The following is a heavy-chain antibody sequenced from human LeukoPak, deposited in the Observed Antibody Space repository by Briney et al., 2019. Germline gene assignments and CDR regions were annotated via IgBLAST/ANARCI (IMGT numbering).Heavy chain of an antibody. CDR1: GGSISSYY. D-gene: IGHD1-26*01. CDR3: ARRPSGSFFDY. CDR2: IYYSGST. J-gene: IGHJ4*02. V-gene: IGHV4-59*01. Sequence: SSETLSLICTVSGGSISSYYWSWIRQPPGKGLEWIGYIYYSGSTNYNPSLKSRVTISVDTSKNQFSLKLSSVTAADTAVYYCARRPSGSFFDYWGQGTLVTVSS.